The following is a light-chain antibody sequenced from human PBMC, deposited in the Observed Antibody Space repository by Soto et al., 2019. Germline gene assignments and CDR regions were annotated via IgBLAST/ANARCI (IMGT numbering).Light chain of an antibody. CDR2: EVS. J-gene: IGLJ1*01. Sequence: QSALTQPASVSGSPGQSITISCTGTSSDVGGYNYVSWYQQHPGKAPKLMIYEVSNRPSGVSNRFSGSKSGNTASLTISGLQAEDEADYSCSSYTSSSNYVFGTGTKLTVL. CDR1: SSDVGGYNY. V-gene: IGLV2-14*01. CDR3: SSYTSSSNYV.